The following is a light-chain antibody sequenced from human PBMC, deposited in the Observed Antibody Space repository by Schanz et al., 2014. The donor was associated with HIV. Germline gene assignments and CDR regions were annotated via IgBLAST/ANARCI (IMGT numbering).Light chain of an antibody. CDR1: SSNIGAGYD. CDR2: GNS. Sequence: QSVLTQPPSVSGAPGQWVTVSCSGGSSNIGAGYDVHWYQQLPGTAPKLLIYGNSNRPSGVPDRFSGSQSGTSASLAISGLQSEDEADYYCATWVDSLNGWVFGGGTKLTVL. J-gene: IGLJ3*02. V-gene: IGLV1-40*01. CDR3: ATWVDSLNGWV.